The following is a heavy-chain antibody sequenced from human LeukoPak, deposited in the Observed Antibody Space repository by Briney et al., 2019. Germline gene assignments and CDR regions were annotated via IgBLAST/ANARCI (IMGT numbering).Heavy chain of an antibody. CDR1: GFTVSSNY. J-gene: IGHJ3*02. CDR3: ARIVAGGAFDI. Sequence: GGSLRLSCAASGFTVSSNYMGWVRQAPGKGLEWVSVIYSGGNTYHADSVKGRFTISRDNSKNTLYLQMNSLRDEDTAVYYCARIVAGGAFDIWGQGTMVTVSS. CDR2: IYSGGNT. D-gene: IGHD1-26*01. V-gene: IGHV3-66*01.